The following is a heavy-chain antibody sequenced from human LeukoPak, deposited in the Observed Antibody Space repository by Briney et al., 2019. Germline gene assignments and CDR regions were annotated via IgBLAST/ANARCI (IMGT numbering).Heavy chain of an antibody. V-gene: IGHV3-49*04. CDR1: GFTFGDYA. CDR3: TGEGYSSSWYESFDY. Sequence: GGSLRLSCTASGFTFGDYAMSWVRQAPGEGLEWVGFIRSKAYGGTTEYAASVKGRFTISRDDSKSIAYLQMNSLKAEDTAVYYCTGEGYSSSWYESFDYWGQGTLVTVSS. CDR2: IRSKAYGGTT. D-gene: IGHD6-13*01. J-gene: IGHJ4*02.